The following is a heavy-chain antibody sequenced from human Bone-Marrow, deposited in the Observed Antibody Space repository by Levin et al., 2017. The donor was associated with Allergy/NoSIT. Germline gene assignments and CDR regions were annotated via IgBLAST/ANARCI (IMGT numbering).Heavy chain of an antibody. CDR3: ARDQCSITIFGVVISNWFDP. CDR2: ISYDGSNK. CDR1: GFTFSSYA. Sequence: GGSLRLSCAASGFTFSSYAMHWVRQAPGKGLEWVAVISYDGSNKYYADSVKGRFTISRDNSKNTLYLQMNSLRAEDTAVYYCARDQCSITIFGVVISNWFDPWGQGTLVTVSS. V-gene: IGHV3-30-3*01. D-gene: IGHD3-3*01. J-gene: IGHJ5*02.